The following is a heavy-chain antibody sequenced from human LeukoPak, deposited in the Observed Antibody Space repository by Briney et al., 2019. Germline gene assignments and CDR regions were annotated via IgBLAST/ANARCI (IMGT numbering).Heavy chain of an antibody. CDR3: ARGSRARRRFGRGLEYYFDY. CDR2: IYYSRST. V-gene: IGHV4-39*07. D-gene: IGHD3-10*01. Sequence: SETLSLTCTVSGGSISSSSYYWGWIRQPPGKGLEWIGSIYYSRSTYYNPSLKSRVTISVDTSKNQFSLKLSSVTAADTAVYYCARGSRARRRFGRGLEYYFDYWGQGTLVTVSS. J-gene: IGHJ4*02. CDR1: GGSISSSSYY.